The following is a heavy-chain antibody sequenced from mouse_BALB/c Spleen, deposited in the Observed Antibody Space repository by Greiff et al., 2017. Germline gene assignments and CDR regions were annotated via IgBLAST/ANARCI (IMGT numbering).Heavy chain of an antibody. CDR1: GFTFSSYA. CDR3: ARGGIYDGYYLFAY. J-gene: IGHJ3*01. D-gene: IGHD2-3*01. CDR2: ISSGGSYT. Sequence: EVQLVESGGGLVKPGGSLKLSCAASGFTFSSYAMSWVRQSPEKRLEWVAEISSGGSYTYYPDTVTGRFTISRDNAKNTLYLEMSSLRSEDTAMYYCARGGIYDGYYLFAYWGQGTLVTVSA. V-gene: IGHV5-9-4*01.